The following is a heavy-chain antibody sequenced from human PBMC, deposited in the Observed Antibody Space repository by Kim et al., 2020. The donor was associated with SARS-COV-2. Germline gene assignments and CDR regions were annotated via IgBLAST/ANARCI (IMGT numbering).Heavy chain of an antibody. CDR3: ARLQQLVHPYYYYYGMDV. CDR1: GYTFTSYD. J-gene: IGHJ6*02. CDR2: MNPNSGNT. V-gene: IGHV1-8*01. D-gene: IGHD6-13*01. Sequence: ASVKVSCKASGYTFTSYDINWVRQATGQGLEWMGWMNPNSGNTGYAQKFQGRVTMTRNTSISTAYMELSSLRSEDTAVYYCARLQQLVHPYYYYYGMDVWGQGTTVTVSS.